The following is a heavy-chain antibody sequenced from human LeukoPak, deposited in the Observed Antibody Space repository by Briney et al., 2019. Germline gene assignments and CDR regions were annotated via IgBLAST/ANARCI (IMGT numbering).Heavy chain of an antibody. CDR3: ARVHCSSAGCYDYFDY. Sequence: ASVKVSCKASGYTFTGYYMHWVRQAPGQGLEWMGWINPNSGGTNYAQKSQGRVTMTRDTSISTAYMELKRLRSDDTAVYYCARVHCSSAGCYDYFDYWGQGTLVTVSS. D-gene: IGHD2-2*01. CDR1: GYTFTGYY. CDR2: INPNSGGT. J-gene: IGHJ4*02. V-gene: IGHV1-2*02.